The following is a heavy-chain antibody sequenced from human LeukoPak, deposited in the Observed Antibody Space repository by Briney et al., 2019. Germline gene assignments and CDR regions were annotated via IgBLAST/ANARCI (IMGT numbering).Heavy chain of an antibody. CDR2: VSSSGTT. CDR1: GGSISRDGHY. J-gene: IGHJ3*02. CDR3: AREMVRDAFDI. V-gene: IGHV4-31*03. Sequence: PSQTLSLTCTVSGGSISRDGHYWSWIRQYPGKGLESIGSVSSSGTTTYNPSLKSRVTISLDTSQNQFSPNLRSLTAADTAVYYCAREMVRDAFDIWGQGTMVTVSS. D-gene: IGHD2-8*01.